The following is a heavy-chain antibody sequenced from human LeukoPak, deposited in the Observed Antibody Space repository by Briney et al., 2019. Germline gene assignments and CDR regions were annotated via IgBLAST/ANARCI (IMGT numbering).Heavy chain of an antibody. Sequence: SETLSLTCTVSGGSISSYYWSWIRQPPGKGLEWIGYIYYSGSTNYNPSLKSRVTISVDTSKNQFSLKLSSVTAADTAVYYCAGSPPAGTLGLVGLDYWGQGTLVTVSS. CDR1: GGSISSYY. CDR3: AGSPPAGTLGLVGLDY. V-gene: IGHV4-59*01. J-gene: IGHJ4*02. CDR2: IYYSGST. D-gene: IGHD6-13*01.